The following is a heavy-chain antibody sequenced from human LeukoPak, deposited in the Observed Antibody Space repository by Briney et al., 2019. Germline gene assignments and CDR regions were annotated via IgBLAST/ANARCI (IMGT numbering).Heavy chain of an antibody. CDR2: IIPIFGTA. CDR3: ARDLDSGYDFWNGWFDP. CDR1: GGTFSSYA. J-gene: IGHJ5*02. Sequence: ASVKVSCKASGGTFSSYAISWVRQAPGQGLEWMGGIIPIFGTANYAQKFQGRVTITTDESTSTAYMELSGLRSEDTAVYYCARDLDSGYDFWNGWFDPWGQGTLVTVSS. V-gene: IGHV1-69*05. D-gene: IGHD3-3*01.